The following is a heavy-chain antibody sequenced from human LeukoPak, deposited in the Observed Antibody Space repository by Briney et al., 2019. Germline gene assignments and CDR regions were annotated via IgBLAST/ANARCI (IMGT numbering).Heavy chain of an antibody. D-gene: IGHD2-2*01. V-gene: IGHV4-61*02. J-gene: IGHJ6*03. CDR3: ARDQEAYCSSTSCCEYYYYMDV. Sequence: MASETLSLTCTVSGGSISSGSYYWSWIRQPAGKGLEWIGRIYTSGSTNYNPSLKSRVTISVDTSKNQFSLKLSSVTAADTAVYYCARDQEAYCSSTSCCEYYYYMDVWGKGTTVTISS. CDR1: GGSISSGSYY. CDR2: IYTSGST.